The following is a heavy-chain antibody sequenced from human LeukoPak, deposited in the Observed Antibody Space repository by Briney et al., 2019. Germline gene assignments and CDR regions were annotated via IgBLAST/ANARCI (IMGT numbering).Heavy chain of an antibody. CDR1: GFTFSAYW. CDR2: IREDGSGK. V-gene: IGHV3-7*01. CDR3: ARDLAGHYYGSGSSFDY. Sequence: GGSLRLSCAASGFTFSAYWMSWVRQAPGKGLEWVANIREDGSGKYYVDSVKGQFTISRDNAKNSLFLQMDSLRAEDTAVYYCARDLAGHYYGSGSSFDYWGQGTLVTVSS. D-gene: IGHD3-10*01. J-gene: IGHJ4*02.